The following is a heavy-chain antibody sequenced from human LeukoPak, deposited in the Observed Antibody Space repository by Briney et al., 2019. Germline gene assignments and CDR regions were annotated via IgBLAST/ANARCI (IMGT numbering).Heavy chain of an antibody. V-gene: IGHV1-24*01. D-gene: IGHD1-26*01. CDR2: FDPEDGET. Sequence: ASVKVSCKVSGYTLTELSMHWVRQAPGKGLEWMGGFDPEDGETIYAQKFQGRVTMTEDTSTDTAYMELSSLRSEDTAVYYCATISSVGATTDAFDIWGQGTMVTVSS. CDR1: GYTLTELS. CDR3: ATISSVGATTDAFDI. J-gene: IGHJ3*02.